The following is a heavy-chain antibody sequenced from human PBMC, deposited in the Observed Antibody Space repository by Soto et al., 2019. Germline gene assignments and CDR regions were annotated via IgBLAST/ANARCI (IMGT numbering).Heavy chain of an antibody. CDR3: ARSINP. CDR1: GGSISRYY. J-gene: IGHJ5*02. Sequence: PSETLSLTCTVSGGSISRYYWSWIRQPPGKGLEWIGYMYNTGSTIYNPSLKSRVTISVDTSKNQFSLKLSSVTAADTAVYYCARSINPWGQGTLVTVS. D-gene: IGHD3-10*01. CDR2: MYNTGST. V-gene: IGHV4-59*12.